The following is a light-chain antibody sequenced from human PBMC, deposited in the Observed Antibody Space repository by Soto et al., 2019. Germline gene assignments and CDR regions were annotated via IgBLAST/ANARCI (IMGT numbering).Light chain of an antibody. CDR1: QSVGSA. J-gene: IGKJ4*01. CDR3: QQYKNWPPLT. CDR2: GAS. Sequence: EIVMTQSPATLSVSPGETATLSCRASQSVGSAVAWYQHKPGQAPRLLIVGASIRATGDPGRFSGGGSGTEFTLPSSSLQSEDLAVYYCQQYKNWPPLTFGGGNTVQIK. V-gene: IGKV3-15*01.